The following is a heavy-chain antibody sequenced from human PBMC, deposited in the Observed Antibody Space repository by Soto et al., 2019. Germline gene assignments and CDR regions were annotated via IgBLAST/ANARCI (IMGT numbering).Heavy chain of an antibody. CDR1: GGPISSGGYY. D-gene: IGHD3-22*01. V-gene: IGHV4-31*11. CDR2: IYYSGST. J-gene: IGHJ4*02. Sequence: QVQLQESGPGLVKPSQTLSLTCAVSGGPISSGGYYWSWIRQHPGKGLEWIAYIYYSGSTYYTPSLKSRVIISVDTSKNQFYLKLSSVTAADTAVYYCAGDDYYSSGYYGSFDSWGQGTLVTVSS. CDR3: AGDDYYSSGYYGSFDS.